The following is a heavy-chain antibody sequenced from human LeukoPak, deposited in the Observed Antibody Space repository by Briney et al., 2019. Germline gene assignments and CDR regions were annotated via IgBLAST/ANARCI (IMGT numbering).Heavy chain of an antibody. CDR3: VKGNFTIWDY. J-gene: IGHJ4*02. Sequence: GGSLRLSCAVSGFTFSSYGMSWVRQAPGKGLEWVSAISGSGGSTYYADSVKGRFTISRDNSKNTVYLQMNSLRAEDTAVYYCVKGNFTIWDYWGQGTLVTVSP. CDR1: GFTFSSYG. V-gene: IGHV3-23*01. CDR2: ISGSGGST. D-gene: IGHD3-9*01.